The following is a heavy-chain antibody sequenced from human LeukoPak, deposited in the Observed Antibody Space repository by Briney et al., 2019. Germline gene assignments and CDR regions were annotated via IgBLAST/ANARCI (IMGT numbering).Heavy chain of an antibody. J-gene: IGHJ4*02. V-gene: IGHV3-21*01. Sequence: PGGSLRLSCAASGFTFSSYSMNWVRQAPGEGLEWVSCISSSSSYIYYADSVKGRFTISRDNAKNSLYLQVDSLRAEDTAVYYCARDRGRYDSSGYYYEGYFDYWGQGTLVTVSS. CDR1: GFTFSSYS. CDR2: ISSSSSYI. D-gene: IGHD3-22*01. CDR3: ARDRGRYDSSGYYYEGYFDY.